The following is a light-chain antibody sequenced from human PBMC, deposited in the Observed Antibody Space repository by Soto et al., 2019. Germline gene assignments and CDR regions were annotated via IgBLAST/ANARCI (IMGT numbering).Light chain of an antibody. CDR2: GAS. Sequence: EIVMTQSPATLSVSPGERATLSCRASQSVSSNLAWYQQKPGQAPRLLIYGASTRATGIPARFSGGGSGTEFTLTISSLQSGDFAAYYCQQYSNWPSFGQGTKV. CDR1: QSVSSN. V-gene: IGKV3-15*01. J-gene: IGKJ1*01. CDR3: QQYSNWPS.